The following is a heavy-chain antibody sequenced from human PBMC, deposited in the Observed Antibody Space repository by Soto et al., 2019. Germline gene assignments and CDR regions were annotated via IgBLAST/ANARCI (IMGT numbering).Heavy chain of an antibody. Sequence: QVQLVQSGAEVKKPGSSVKVSCKASGGTFSSYTISWVRQAPGQGLEWMGRIIPILGIANYAQKFQGRVTITADKSTSTAYMELSSLRSEDTAVYYCASTSGYSYGPGGDYWGQGTLVTVSS. CDR2: IIPILGIA. V-gene: IGHV1-69*02. J-gene: IGHJ4*02. D-gene: IGHD5-18*01. CDR3: ASTSGYSYGPGGDY. CDR1: GGTFSSYT.